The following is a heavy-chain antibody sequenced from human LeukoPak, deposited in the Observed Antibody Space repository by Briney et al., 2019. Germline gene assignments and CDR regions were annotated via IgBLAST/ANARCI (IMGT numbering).Heavy chain of an antibody. D-gene: IGHD6-6*01. J-gene: IGHJ4*02. Sequence: GASVKVSCKASGYTFTSYGISWVRQAPGQGLEWMGWISAYNGNTNYAQKFQGRVTITTDESTSTAYMELSSLRSEDTAVYYCATRVPVTLYSSYYFDYWGQGTLVTVSS. CDR2: ISAYNGNT. V-gene: IGHV1-18*01. CDR1: GYTFTSYG. CDR3: ATRVPVTLYSSYYFDY.